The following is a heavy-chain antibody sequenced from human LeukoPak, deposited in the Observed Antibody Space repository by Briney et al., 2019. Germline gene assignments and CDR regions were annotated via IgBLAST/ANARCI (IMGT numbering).Heavy chain of an antibody. D-gene: IGHD6-19*01. Sequence: GGSLRLSCSASTFTFSTYWMHWVRQAPGKGLVWVSRINGDGSSTIYADPVRGRFTISRDNAKNMVYLQVNSLTAEDTAVYYCATGSGSYYDSWGQGTRVTVSS. CDR2: INGDGSST. J-gene: IGHJ4*02. V-gene: IGHV3-74*01. CDR3: ATGSGSYYDS. CDR1: TFTFSTYW.